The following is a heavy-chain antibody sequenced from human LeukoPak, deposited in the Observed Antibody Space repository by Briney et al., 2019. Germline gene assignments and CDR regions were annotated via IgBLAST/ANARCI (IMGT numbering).Heavy chain of an antibody. Sequence: PSETLSLTCTVSGYSISSGYYWGWIRQPPGKGLEWIGNIYHSGSTFYNPSLKSRVTISVDTSKNQFSLKLNSVTATDTAVYYCARLDYYDSSGFLWDIWGQGTMVTVSS. J-gene: IGHJ3*02. CDR1: GYSISSGYY. D-gene: IGHD3-22*01. V-gene: IGHV4-38-2*02. CDR2: IYHSGST. CDR3: ARLDYYDSSGFLWDI.